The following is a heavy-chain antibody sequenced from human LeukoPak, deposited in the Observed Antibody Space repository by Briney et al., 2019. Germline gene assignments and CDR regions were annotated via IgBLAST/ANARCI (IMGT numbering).Heavy chain of an antibody. J-gene: IGHJ4*02. CDR1: GFTFSNYA. CDR3: ARNGIYDY. V-gene: IGHV3-30-3*01. Sequence: PGGSLRLSCAASGFTFSNYAMHWVRQAPGKGLEWVAVISYDGSNKYYADSVKGRFTISRDNAKNSLYLQMNSLRDEDTAVYYCARNGIYDYWGQGTLVTVSS. CDR2: ISYDGSNK. D-gene: IGHD1-1*01.